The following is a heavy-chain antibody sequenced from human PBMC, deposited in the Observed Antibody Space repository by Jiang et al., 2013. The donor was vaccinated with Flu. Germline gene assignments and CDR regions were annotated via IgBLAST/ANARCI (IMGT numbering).Heavy chain of an antibody. CDR2: IDVGNGNT. CDR3: ARAGQWELLGVAFDI. D-gene: IGHD1-26*01. CDR1: GYTFTTYA. J-gene: IGHJ3*02. Sequence: SGAEVKKPGASVKVSCKASGYTFTTYAIHWVRQAPGQRLEWMGWIDVGNGNTKYSQKFQGRVTITRDTSANTASMDLSSLTSEDTAVYYCARAGQWELLGVAFDIWGQGTMVTVSS. V-gene: IGHV1-3*01.